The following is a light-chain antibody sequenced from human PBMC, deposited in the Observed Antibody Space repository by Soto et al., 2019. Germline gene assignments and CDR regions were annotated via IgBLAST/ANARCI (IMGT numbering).Light chain of an antibody. J-gene: IGKJ5*01. Sequence: IVLTQSPAALSLSPGERATLSCGASQSVTSTSLAWYQQKPGLAPRLLIYAASTRATGIPDRFSGSGSGTDFTLTISGLQSEDSAVYFCQQYNNWPFSFGQGTRLEI. CDR3: QQYNNWPFS. CDR1: QSVTSTS. V-gene: IGKV3D-20*01. CDR2: AAS.